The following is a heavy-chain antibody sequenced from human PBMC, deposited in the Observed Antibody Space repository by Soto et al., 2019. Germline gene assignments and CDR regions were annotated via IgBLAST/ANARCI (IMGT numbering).Heavy chain of an antibody. CDR1: GGTFSSYA. V-gene: IGHV1-69*13. CDR3: ARDLPEYCISTRCYVRAMA. Sequence: GASVKVSCKASGGTFSSYAISWVRQAPGQGLEWMGGIIPIFGTANYAQKFQGRVTITADESTSTAYMELSSLRSEDTAVYYCARDLPEYCISTRCYVRAMAWGQGTLVTVSS. J-gene: IGHJ1*01. CDR2: IIPIFGTA. D-gene: IGHD2-2*01.